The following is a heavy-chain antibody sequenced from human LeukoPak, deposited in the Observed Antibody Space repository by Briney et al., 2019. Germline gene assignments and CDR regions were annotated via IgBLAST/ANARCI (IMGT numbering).Heavy chain of an antibody. Sequence: GGSLRLSCAASGFTFSGYAMHWVRQAPGKGLEWVAVISYDGSNKYYADSVKGRFTISRDNSKNTLYLQMNSLRAEDTAVYYCATWDYYCSGGSSHFDYWGQGTLVTVSS. V-gene: IGHV3-30-3*01. D-gene: IGHD2-15*01. CDR3: ATWDYYCSGGSSHFDY. CDR1: GFTFSGYA. J-gene: IGHJ4*02. CDR2: ISYDGSNK.